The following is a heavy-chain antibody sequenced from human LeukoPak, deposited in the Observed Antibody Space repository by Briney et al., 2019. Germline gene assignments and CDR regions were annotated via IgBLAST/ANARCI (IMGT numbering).Heavy chain of an antibody. CDR3: AAAIYGTLHIDY. D-gene: IGHD1-7*01. CDR1: GGSISSYY. CDR2: IYYSGST. J-gene: IGHJ4*02. V-gene: IGHV4-59*01. Sequence: SETLSLTCTVSGGSISSYYWSWIRQPPGKGLEWIGYIYYSGSTNYNPSLKSRVTISVDTSKNQFSLKLSSVTAADTAVYYCAAAIYGTLHIDYWGQGTLVTVSS.